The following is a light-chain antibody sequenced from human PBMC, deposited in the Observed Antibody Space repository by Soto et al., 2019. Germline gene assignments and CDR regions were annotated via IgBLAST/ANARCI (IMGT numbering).Light chain of an antibody. CDR3: LQYTHWPHT. Sequence: DVVMTQSPLSLPVTLGQPASISCRSSQCLVYRNGNTFLDWVFQRPGQSPRRLIYHVSNRDSGVPDRFSGSGSGTDFTLHISRVEAEDVGVYYCLQYTHWPHTFGQGTRLEIK. J-gene: IGKJ5*01. V-gene: IGKV2-30*01. CDR2: HVS. CDR1: QCLVYRNGNTF.